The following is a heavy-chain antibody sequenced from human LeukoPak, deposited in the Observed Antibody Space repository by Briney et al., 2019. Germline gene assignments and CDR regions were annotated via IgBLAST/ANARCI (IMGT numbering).Heavy chain of an antibody. CDR3: ARDAGYCTNGVCPNWYFDL. V-gene: IGHV4-31*03. D-gene: IGHD2-8*01. J-gene: IGHJ2*01. CDR1: GGSISSGGYY. Sequence: SETLSLTCTVSGGSISSGGYYWSWIRQHPGKGLEWIEYIYYSGSTYYNPSLKSRVTISVDTSKNQFSLKLSSVTAADTAVYYCARDAGYCTNGVCPNWYFDLWGRGTLVTVSS. CDR2: IYYSGST.